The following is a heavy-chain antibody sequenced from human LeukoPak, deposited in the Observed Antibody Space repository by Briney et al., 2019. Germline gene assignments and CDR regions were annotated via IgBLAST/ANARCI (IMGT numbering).Heavy chain of an antibody. J-gene: IGHJ4*02. V-gene: IGHV3-74*01. CDR1: RFTFSSYW. CDR2: INSDGSTT. Sequence: GGSLRLPCAASRFTFSSYWMHWVRQAPGKGLVWVSRINSDGSTTTYADSVKGRFTISRDNAKNTLYLQMNSLRVEDTAVYYCAREGSGPGYYFDFWGQGALVTVSS. CDR3: AREGSGPGYYFDF. D-gene: IGHD3-10*01.